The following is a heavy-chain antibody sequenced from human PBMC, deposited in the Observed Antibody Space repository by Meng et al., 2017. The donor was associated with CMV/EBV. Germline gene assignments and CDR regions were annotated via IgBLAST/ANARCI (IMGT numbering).Heavy chain of an antibody. Sequence: GSLRLSCTVSGGSISSSGYYWGWIRQPPGKGLEWIGSIYDSGSTYYNPSLKSRVAISVDTSKNQFSLKLNSVTAADTAVYYCARPHRPGSYYNFDYWGQGTLVAVSS. CDR1: GGSISSSGYY. CDR2: IYDSGST. D-gene: IGHD3-10*01. CDR3: ARPHRPGSYYNFDY. J-gene: IGHJ4*02. V-gene: IGHV4-39*01.